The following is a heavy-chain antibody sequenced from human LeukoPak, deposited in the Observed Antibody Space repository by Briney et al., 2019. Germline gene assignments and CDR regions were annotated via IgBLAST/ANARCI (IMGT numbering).Heavy chain of an antibody. Sequence: AGGSLRLSCAASGFTLSSYWMSWVRQAPGKGLEWVANIKQDGSEKYYVDSVKGRFTISGDNAKNSLYLQMNSLRAEDTAVYYCTRSVGAAFDIWGQGTMVTVSS. CDR2: IKQDGSEK. CDR1: GFTLSSYW. CDR3: TRSVGAAFDI. J-gene: IGHJ3*02. D-gene: IGHD3-10*01. V-gene: IGHV3-7*03.